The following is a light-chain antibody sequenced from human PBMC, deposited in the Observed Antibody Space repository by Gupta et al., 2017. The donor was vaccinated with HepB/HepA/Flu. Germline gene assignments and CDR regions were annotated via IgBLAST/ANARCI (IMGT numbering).Light chain of an antibody. J-gene: IGLJ3*02. CDR3: VAWDDTLGGWV. Sequence: QSVLTQPPSASGTPGQRVIISCSGSHSNIGTNFMYWFQQFPGTAPKPLIFRSNQRPSGVPDRFSGSKSGTSASLAISGLRSEDEADYYCVAWDDTLGGWVFGGGTKLTV. CDR1: HSNIGTNF. CDR2: RSN. V-gene: IGLV1-47*01.